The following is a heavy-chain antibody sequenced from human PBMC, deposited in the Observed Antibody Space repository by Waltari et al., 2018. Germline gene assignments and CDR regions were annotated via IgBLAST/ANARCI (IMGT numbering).Heavy chain of an antibody. V-gene: IGHV4-39*01. D-gene: IGHD3-10*01. CDR2: LFYSGST. CDR3: AKSGTDYGSGSYYKD. Sequence: QLQLQESGPGLVKPSETLSLTCPGSGGSIRRSSNSSGWIRQPPGPGLEWVGSLFYSGSTDYNPSLKSRVTISADTSKNQFSLRLSFVTAADTAVYYCAKSGTDYGSGSYYKDWGHGTLVTVSS. J-gene: IGHJ4*01. CDR1: GGSIRRSSNS.